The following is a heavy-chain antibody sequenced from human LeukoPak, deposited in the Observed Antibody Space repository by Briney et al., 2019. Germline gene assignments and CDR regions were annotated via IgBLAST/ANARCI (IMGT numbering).Heavy chain of an antibody. J-gene: IGHJ4*02. CDR2: ISSSSSDI. D-gene: IGHD3-22*01. CDR1: GFTFSSYS. V-gene: IGHV3-21*01. CDR3: ARDLGSSGYYYAFDY. Sequence: PGGSLRLSCAASGFTFSSYSMNWVRQAPGKGLEWVSSISSSSSDIYYAESVKGRFNISRDKAKNSLYLQMNSLRAEDTAVYYCARDLGSSGYYYAFDYWGQGTLVTVSS.